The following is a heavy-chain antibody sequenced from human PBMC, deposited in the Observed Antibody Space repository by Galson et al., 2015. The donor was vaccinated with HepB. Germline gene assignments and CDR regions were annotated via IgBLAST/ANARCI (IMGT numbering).Heavy chain of an antibody. CDR2: IYSGGST. V-gene: IGHV3-53*01. J-gene: IGHJ4*02. D-gene: IGHD6-19*01. CDR1: GFTVSSNY. CDR3: ARGGTYSSGWYRERTPLDY. Sequence: SLRLSCAASGFTVSSNYMSWVRQAPGKGLEWVSVIYSGGSTYYADSVKGRFTISRDNSKNTLYLQMNSLRAEDMAVYYCARGGTYSSGWYRERTPLDYWGQGTLVTVSS.